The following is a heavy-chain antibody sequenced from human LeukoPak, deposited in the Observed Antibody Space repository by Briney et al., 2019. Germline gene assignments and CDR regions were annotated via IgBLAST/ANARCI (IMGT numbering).Heavy chain of an antibody. V-gene: IGHV3-23*01. CDR3: AKDSPSYSSSWYYFDY. J-gene: IGHJ4*02. CDR1: GFTFSSYA. Sequence: PGGSLRLSCAASGFTFSSYAMSWVRQAPGKGLEWVSAISGSGGSTYYADSVKGRFTISRDNSKNTLYLQMNSLRAEDTAVYYCAKDSPSYSSSWYYFDYWGQGTLVTVSS. CDR2: ISGSGGST. D-gene: IGHD6-13*01.